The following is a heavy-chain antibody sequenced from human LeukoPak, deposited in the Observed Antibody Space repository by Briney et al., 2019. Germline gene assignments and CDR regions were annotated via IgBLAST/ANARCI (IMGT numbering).Heavy chain of an antibody. CDR3: AKGGLNYYDSSGPII. V-gene: IGHV3-23*01. CDR2: ISGSGGST. D-gene: IGHD3-22*01. CDR1: GFTFRSYG. J-gene: IGHJ4*02. Sequence: GGSLRLSCAASGFTFRSYGMSSVRQAPGKGLEWVSTISGSGGSTYYADSVKGLFTISRDNSKNTLYLQMNSLRAEDTAVYYCAKGGLNYYDSSGPIIWGQGTLVTVSS.